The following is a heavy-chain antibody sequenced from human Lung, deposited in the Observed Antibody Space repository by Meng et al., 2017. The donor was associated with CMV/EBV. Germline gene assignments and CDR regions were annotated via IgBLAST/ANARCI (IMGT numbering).Heavy chain of an antibody. CDR1: GYTFTGYY. CDR2: ITPSSGGT. V-gene: IGHV1-2*06. D-gene: IGHD7-27*01. Sequence: QGQLVHSGAGAKNPGASVKASCKASGYTFTGYYMHWLRQAPGQGLEWVGRITPSSGGTTYAQKFQGRVTMTRDTSISTAYMELSSLRSDDAAIYYCVRANLGSADYWGQGTLVTVSS. J-gene: IGHJ4*02. CDR3: VRANLGSADY.